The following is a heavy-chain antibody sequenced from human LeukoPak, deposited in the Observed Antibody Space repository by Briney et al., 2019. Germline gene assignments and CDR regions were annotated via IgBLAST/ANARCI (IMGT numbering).Heavy chain of an antibody. D-gene: IGHD2/OR15-2a*01. CDR3: ARGKRGSSIVFYYYYYMDV. V-gene: IGHV1-8*01. CDR2: MNPNSGNT. J-gene: IGHJ6*03. CDR1: GYTFTSYD. Sequence: ASVKVSCKASGYTFTSYDINWVRQATGQGLEWMGWMNPNSGNTGYAQKFQGRVTMTRNTSISTAYMELSSLRSEDTAVYYCARGKRGSSIVFYYYYYMDVWGKGTTVTISS.